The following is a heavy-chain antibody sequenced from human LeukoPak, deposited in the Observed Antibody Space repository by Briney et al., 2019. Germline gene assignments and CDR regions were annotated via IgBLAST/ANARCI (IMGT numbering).Heavy chain of an antibody. CDR3: AIRSGSYWTFDY. V-gene: IGHV4-28*01. J-gene: IGHJ4*02. CDR1: GYSISSTNW. Sequence: SDTLPLTCAVSGYSISSTNWWGWIRQPPGKGLEWIGYIYYSGSTYYNPSLQSRVTMSVDTSKNQFSLKLSSVTAVDTAVYYCAIRSGSYWTFDYWGQGTLVTVSS. D-gene: IGHD1-26*01. CDR2: IYYSGST.